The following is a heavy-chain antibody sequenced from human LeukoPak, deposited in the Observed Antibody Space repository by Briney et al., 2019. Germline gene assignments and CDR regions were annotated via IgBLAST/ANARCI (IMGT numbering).Heavy chain of an antibody. CDR3: ARVSNSYANIDY. CDR2: IYHSGST. CDR1: GGSISSSNW. J-gene: IGHJ4*02. V-gene: IGHV4-4*02. D-gene: IGHD5-18*01. Sequence: PSGTLSLTCAVSGGSISSSNWWSWVRQPPGKGLEWIGEIYHSGSTNYNPSLKSRVTISVDTSKNQFSLKLSSVTAADTAVYYCARVSNSYANIDYWGQGTLVTVSS.